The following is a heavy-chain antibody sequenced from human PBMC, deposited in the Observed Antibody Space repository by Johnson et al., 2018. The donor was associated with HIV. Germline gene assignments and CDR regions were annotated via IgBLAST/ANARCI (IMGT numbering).Heavy chain of an antibody. CDR2: ISWNSGSI. J-gene: IGHJ3*02. CDR3: AKDHDYYDSSGSILGAFDI. CDR1: GFTFDDYG. V-gene: IGHV3-20*04. Sequence: VQLVESGGGVVRPGGSLRLSCAASGFTFDDYGMSWVRQAPGKGLEWVSGISWNSGSIGYADSVKGRFTISRDNAKNSLYLQMNSLRAEDTALYYCAKDHDYYDSSGSILGAFDIWGQGTMVTVSS. D-gene: IGHD3-22*01.